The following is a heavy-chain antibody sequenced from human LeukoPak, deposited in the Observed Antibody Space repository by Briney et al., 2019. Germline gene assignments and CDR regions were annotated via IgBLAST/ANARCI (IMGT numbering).Heavy chain of an antibody. D-gene: IGHD6-13*01. Sequence: PGGSLRLTCAASGFTFSSYWMHWVRQAPGKGLVWVSRINSDGSSTSYADSVKGRFTISRDNAKNTLYLQMNSLRAEDTAVYYCARDRLHIAAAGKYYYYYYMDVWGKGTTVTVSS. CDR2: INSDGSST. CDR3: ARDRLHIAAAGKYYYYYYMDV. J-gene: IGHJ6*03. CDR1: GFTFSSYW. V-gene: IGHV3-74*01.